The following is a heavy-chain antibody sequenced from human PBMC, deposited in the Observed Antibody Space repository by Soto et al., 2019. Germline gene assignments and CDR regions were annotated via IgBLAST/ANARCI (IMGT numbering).Heavy chain of an antibody. Sequence: GGSLRLSCAASGFTFSSYAMHWVRQAPGKGLEWVAVISYDGSNKYYADSVKGRFTISRDNSKNTLYLQMNSLRAEDTAVYYCASLKGSGEYGMDVWGQGTTVTVSS. CDR2: ISYDGSNK. J-gene: IGHJ6*02. V-gene: IGHV3-30-3*01. CDR3: ASLKGSGEYGMDV. D-gene: IGHD3-3*01. CDR1: GFTFSSYA.